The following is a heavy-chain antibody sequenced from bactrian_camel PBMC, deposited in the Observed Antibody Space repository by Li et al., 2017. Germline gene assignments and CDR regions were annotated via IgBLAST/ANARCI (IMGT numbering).Heavy chain of an antibody. CDR3: AADPAFPWSGDSCQDRADWAISGGNY. CDR2: LTRAGTT. V-gene: IGHV3S53*01. D-gene: IGHD6*01. J-gene: IGHJ4*01. Sequence: VQLVESGGGSVQAGGSLRLSCEVSGYTYSMAWFRQSSGKAREGVASLTRAGTTTYGDSVKDRFTISRDSAKNILYLQMDNLKPEDTAMYYCAADPAFPWSGDSCQDRADWAISGGNYWGQGTQVTVS. CDR1: GYTYS.